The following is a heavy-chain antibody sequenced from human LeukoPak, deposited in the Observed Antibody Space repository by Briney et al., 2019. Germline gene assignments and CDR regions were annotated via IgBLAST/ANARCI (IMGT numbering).Heavy chain of an antibody. D-gene: IGHD2-2*01. V-gene: IGHV5-51*01. Sequence: GESLKISCKGSGYSFTSYWIGWVRQMPGKGLEWMGIIYPGDSDTRYSPSFQGQVTISADKSISTAYLQWSSLKASDTAMYYCARFGYCSSTSCPIYYGMDVWGQGTTVTVSS. J-gene: IGHJ6*02. CDR1: GYSFTSYW. CDR2: IYPGDSDT. CDR3: ARFGYCSSTSCPIYYGMDV.